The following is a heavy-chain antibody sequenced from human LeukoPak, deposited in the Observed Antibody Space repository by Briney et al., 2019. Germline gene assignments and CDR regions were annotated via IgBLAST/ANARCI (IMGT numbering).Heavy chain of an antibody. CDR2: INPASGGT. CDR1: GYTFTSYG. J-gene: IGHJ4*02. D-gene: IGHD5-18*01. V-gene: IGHV1-2*06. Sequence: ASVKVSCKASGYTFTSYGISWVRQAPGQGLEWMGRINPASGGTGYAQRFQGRVTMTRDTSITTVYMELSRLKSDDTAVYYCARGLQIWAPHFDYWGQGTLVTVSS. CDR3: ARGLQIWAPHFDY.